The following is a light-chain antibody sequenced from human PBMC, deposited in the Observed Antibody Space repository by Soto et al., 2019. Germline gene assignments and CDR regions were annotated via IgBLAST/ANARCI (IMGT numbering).Light chain of an antibody. CDR3: QQYNSYPWT. CDR2: EAS. V-gene: IGKV1-5*03. Sequence: DIQMTQSPSTLSASVGDRVTITCRASQSISSWLAWYQQKPGKAPKLLIYEASSLESGVPSRLSGSGSGTEYTLTISSLQPDDFATYYCQQYNSYPWTFGQGTKVELK. J-gene: IGKJ1*01. CDR1: QSISSW.